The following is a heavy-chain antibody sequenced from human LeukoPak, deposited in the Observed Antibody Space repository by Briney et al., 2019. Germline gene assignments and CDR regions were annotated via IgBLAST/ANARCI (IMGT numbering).Heavy chain of an antibody. J-gene: IGHJ5*02. CDR1: GYTFTSDD. CDR2: MNPNSGNT. D-gene: IGHD2-2*02. CDR3: ARGGYCSSTSCYMRSPFDP. V-gene: IGHV1-8*03. Sequence: VASVKVSCKAAGYTFTSDDINWVRQATGQGLEWMGWMNPNSGNTGYAQKFQGRVTITRDTSISTAYMELSSLRSEDTAVYYCARGGYCSSTSCYMRSPFDPWGQGTLVTVSS.